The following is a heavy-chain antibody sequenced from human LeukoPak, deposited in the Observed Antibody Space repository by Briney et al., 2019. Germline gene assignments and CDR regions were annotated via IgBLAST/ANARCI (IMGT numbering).Heavy chain of an antibody. Sequence: GGSLRLSCAASGLSVSNNHMNWVRQAPGKGLEWVSVIYSGGKTYYTDSVKGRFTISRDNSKNTLYLQMISLRVEDTAVYYCAGGIAVVGLDYWGQGTLVTVSS. CDR1: GLSVSNNH. J-gene: IGHJ4*02. V-gene: IGHV3-53*01. D-gene: IGHD6-19*01. CDR2: IYSGGKT. CDR3: AGGIAVVGLDY.